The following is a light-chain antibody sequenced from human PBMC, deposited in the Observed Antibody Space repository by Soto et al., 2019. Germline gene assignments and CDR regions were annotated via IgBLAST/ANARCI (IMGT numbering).Light chain of an antibody. V-gene: IGKV3-20*01. CDR1: QSIDSDY. CDR2: NAS. J-gene: IGKJ1*01. Sequence: EIVLTQSPGTLSLSPGERASLSCRASQSIDSDYLAWYQQKPGQAPRLLIYNASRRATGIPDRFSGSGSGTDFTLTISRLEPEDFAVYYCQQFGSPWTFGQGTKVEIK. CDR3: QQFGSPWT.